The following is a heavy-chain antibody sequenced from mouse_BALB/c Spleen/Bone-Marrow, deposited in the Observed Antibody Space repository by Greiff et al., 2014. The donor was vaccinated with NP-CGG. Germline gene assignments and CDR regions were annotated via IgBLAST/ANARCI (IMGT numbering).Heavy chain of an antibody. V-gene: IGHV14-3*02. CDR3: AIYYGNYYAMDY. CDR1: GFNIKDTY. CDR2: IDPANGNT. D-gene: IGHD2-1*01. Sequence: EVQLQQSGAELVKPGASVKLSCTASGFNIKDTYMHWVKQRPEQGLEWIGRIDPANGNTKYDPKFQGKATITADTSSNTAYLQLSSPTSEDTAVYYCAIYYGNYYAMDYWGQGTSVTVSS. J-gene: IGHJ4*01.